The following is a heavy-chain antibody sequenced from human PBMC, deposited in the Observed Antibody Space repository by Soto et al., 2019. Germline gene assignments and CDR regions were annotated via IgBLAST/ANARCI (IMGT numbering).Heavy chain of an antibody. Sequence: QVQLVESGGGVVQPGRSLRLSCAASGFTFSSYAMHWVRQAPGKGLEWVAVISYGGSNKYYADSVKGRFTISRDNSKNTLYLQMNSLRAEDTAVYYCARDLSEAAAGPPNDYYYYGMDVWGQGTTVTVSS. CDR3: ARDLSEAAAGPPNDYYYYGMDV. D-gene: IGHD6-13*01. CDR2: ISYGGSNK. J-gene: IGHJ6*02. V-gene: IGHV3-30-3*01. CDR1: GFTFSSYA.